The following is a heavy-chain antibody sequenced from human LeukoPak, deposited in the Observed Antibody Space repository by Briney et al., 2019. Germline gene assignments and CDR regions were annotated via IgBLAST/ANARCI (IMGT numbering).Heavy chain of an antibody. J-gene: IGHJ6*03. V-gene: IGHV1-8*01. CDR2: MNPNSGNT. CDR1: GYTFTSYD. CDR3: ARGGPKQLGVPEYYMDV. D-gene: IGHD6-6*01. Sequence: ASVKVSCKASGYTFTSYDINWVRQATGQGLEWMGWMNPNSGNTGYAQKFQGRVTMTRNTSISTAYMELSSLRPEDTAVYYCARGGPKQLGVPEYYMDVWGKGTTVTVSS.